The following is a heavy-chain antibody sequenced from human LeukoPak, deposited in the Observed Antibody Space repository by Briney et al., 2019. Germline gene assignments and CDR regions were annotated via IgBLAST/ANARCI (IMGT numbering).Heavy chain of an antibody. Sequence: GESPKISCKGSGYSFTSYWIGWVRQMPGKGLEWMGIIYPGDSDTRYSPSFQGQVTISADKSISTAYLQWSSLKASDTAMYYCARRYYGSGSYYTGIDYWGQGTLVTVSS. CDR3: ARRYYGSGSYYTGIDY. V-gene: IGHV5-51*01. CDR1: GYSFTSYW. J-gene: IGHJ4*02. CDR2: IYPGDSDT. D-gene: IGHD3-10*01.